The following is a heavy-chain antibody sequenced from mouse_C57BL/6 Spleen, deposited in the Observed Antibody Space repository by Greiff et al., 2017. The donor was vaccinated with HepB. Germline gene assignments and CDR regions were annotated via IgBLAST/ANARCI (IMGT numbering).Heavy chain of an antibody. J-gene: IGHJ2*01. CDR1: GYAFSSYW. V-gene: IGHV1-80*01. D-gene: IGHD2-4*01. CDR3: ARERGFYYDYDHYFDY. Sequence: QVQLQQSGAELVKPGASVKISCKASGYAFSSYWMNWVKQRPGKGLEWIGQIYPGDGDTNYNGKFKGKASLTADKSSSSAYMQLSSLTSEDSAVYVCARERGFYYDYDHYFDYWGQGTTLTVSS. CDR2: IYPGDGDT.